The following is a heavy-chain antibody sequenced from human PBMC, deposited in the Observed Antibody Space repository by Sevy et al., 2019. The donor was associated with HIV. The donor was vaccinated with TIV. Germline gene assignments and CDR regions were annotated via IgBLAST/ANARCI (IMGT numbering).Heavy chain of an antibody. CDR3: ARDEYCSGGSCYADAFDI. D-gene: IGHD2-15*01. J-gene: IGHJ3*02. Sequence: GGSLRLSCAASGFTFSSYSMNWVRQAPGKGLEWVSYISSSSSTIYYADSVKGRFTISRHNAKNSLYLQMNSLRDEDTAVYYCARDEYCSGGSCYADAFDIWGQGTMVTVSS. CDR2: ISSSSSTI. CDR1: GFTFSSYS. V-gene: IGHV3-48*02.